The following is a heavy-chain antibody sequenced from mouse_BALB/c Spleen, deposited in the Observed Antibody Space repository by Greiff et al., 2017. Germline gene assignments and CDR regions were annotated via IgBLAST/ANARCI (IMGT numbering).Heavy chain of an antibody. J-gene: IGHJ2*01. D-gene: IGHD2-4*01. CDR3: ARGGFYYDYDFGFDY. CDR1: GFTFSSFG. Sequence: EVQLVESGGGLVQPGGSRKLSCAASGFTFSSFGMHWVRQAPEKGLEWVAYISSGSSTIYYADTVKGRFTISRDNPKNTLFLQMTSLRSEDTAMYYCARGGFYYDYDFGFDYWGQGTTLTVSS. V-gene: IGHV5-17*02. CDR2: ISSGSSTI.